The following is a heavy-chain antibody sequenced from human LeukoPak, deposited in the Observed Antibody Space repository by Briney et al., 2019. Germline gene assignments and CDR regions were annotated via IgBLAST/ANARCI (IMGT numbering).Heavy chain of an antibody. J-gene: IGHJ4*02. V-gene: IGHV1-8*03. Sequence: GASVKVSCKASGGTFSSYAISWVRQATGQGLEWLGWVNTKSGNTGSAQNFQGRVTITRDTSINTAYMELSSLRSEDTAIYYCARVDGSPDYWGQGTLVTVSS. CDR3: ARVDGSPDY. CDR1: GGTFSSYA. D-gene: IGHD2-15*01. CDR2: VNTKSGNT.